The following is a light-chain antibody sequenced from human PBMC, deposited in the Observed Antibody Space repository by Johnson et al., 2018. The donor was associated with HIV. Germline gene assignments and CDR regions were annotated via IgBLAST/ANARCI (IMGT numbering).Light chain of an antibody. V-gene: IGLV1-51*01. J-gene: IGLJ1*01. CDR1: SSNVGSSF. CDR2: DNN. CDR3: GTWDSILSAYV. Sequence: QPVLTQPPSVSAAPGQTVTIYCSGSSSNVGSSFVSWYRQVPGTAPKLLIYDNNKRPSGIPDRFSGSKSGATATLGITGLQTGDEADYYCGTWDSILSAYVFGTGTKVTVL.